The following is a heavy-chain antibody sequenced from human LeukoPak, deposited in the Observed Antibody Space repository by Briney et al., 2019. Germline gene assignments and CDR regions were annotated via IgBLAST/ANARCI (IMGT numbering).Heavy chain of an antibody. J-gene: IGHJ6*02. D-gene: IGHD2-2*01. CDR3: AKGSVPAPIGMAV. Sequence: PGGSLRLSCAASGFSFSTNGMHWVRQTPGKGLEWVATTSYDASNKYYADSVRGRFTISRDNSKNTLYLQMNSLRPAHTAVYYCAKGSVPAPIGMAVWGQGTTVTVSS. CDR2: TSYDASNK. V-gene: IGHV3-30*18. CDR1: GFSFSTNG.